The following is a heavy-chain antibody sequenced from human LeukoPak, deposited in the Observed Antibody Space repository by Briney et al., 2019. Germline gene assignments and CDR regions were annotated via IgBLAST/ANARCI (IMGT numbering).Heavy chain of an antibody. Sequence: GGSLKLSCAASGFTFSGSAMHWVRQASGKGLEWVGRIRSKANSYATAYAASVKGRFTISRDDSKSTAYLQMNSLKTEDTAVYYCTRHDYGDYVSVAFDIWGQGTMVTVSS. J-gene: IGHJ3*02. CDR1: GFTFSGSA. CDR3: TRHDYGDYVSVAFDI. V-gene: IGHV3-73*01. CDR2: IRSKANSYAT. D-gene: IGHD4-17*01.